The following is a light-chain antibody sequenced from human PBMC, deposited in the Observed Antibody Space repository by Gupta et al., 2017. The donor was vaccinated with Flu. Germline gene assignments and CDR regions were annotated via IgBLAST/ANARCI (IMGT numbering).Light chain of an antibody. CDR3: SSYTSSWV. V-gene: IGLV2-14*01. Sequence: TGTSSDVGGYNYVSWYQQHPGKAPKLMIYEVSNRPSGVSNRFSGSKSGNTASLTISGLQAEDEADYYCSSYTSSWVFGGGTKLTVL. CDR2: EVS. CDR1: SSDVGGYNY. J-gene: IGLJ3*02.